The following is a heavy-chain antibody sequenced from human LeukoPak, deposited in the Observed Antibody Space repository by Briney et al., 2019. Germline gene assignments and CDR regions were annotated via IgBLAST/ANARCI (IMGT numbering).Heavy chain of an antibody. V-gene: IGHV4-59*08. CDR3: ATSTAYYYDSSGYALQH. D-gene: IGHD3-22*01. Sequence: SETLSLTCTVYGGSISTYSWSWIRQPPGKGLEWIGYIYYSGSTDYNPSLKSRVTISVDTSQNQFSLRLSSVTAADTAVYYCATSTAYYYDSSGYALQHWGQGTLVTVSS. J-gene: IGHJ1*01. CDR1: GGSISTYS. CDR2: IYYSGST.